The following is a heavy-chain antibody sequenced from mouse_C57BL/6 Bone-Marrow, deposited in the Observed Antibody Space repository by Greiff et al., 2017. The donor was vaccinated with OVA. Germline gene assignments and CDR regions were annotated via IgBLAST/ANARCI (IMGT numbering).Heavy chain of an antibody. J-gene: IGHJ3*01. Sequence: VQLQQPGAELVKPGASVKMSCKASGYTFTSYWITWVKQRPGQGLEWIGDIYPGSGSTNYNEKFKSKATLTVDTSSSTASMQLSSLTSEDSAVYYCARGWLLPAWFAYWGQGTLVTVSA. CDR2: IYPGSGST. D-gene: IGHD2-3*01. CDR1: GYTFTSYW. CDR3: ARGWLLPAWFAY. V-gene: IGHV1-55*01.